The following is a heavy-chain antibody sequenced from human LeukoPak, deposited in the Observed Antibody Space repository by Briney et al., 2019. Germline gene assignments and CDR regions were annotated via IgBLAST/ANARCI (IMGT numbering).Heavy chain of an antibody. CDR3: ARRGITYSSSFFAH. D-gene: IGHD6-13*01. Sequence: SETLSLTCTVSGYSISSSNYYSSWVRHPPGNGLEWLGSVLYSGSTYYNPSLKSRVTISVDTSKNQFSLNLHSVTAADTATYYCARRGITYSSSFFAHWGQGTLVTVSS. V-gene: IGHV4-39*01. J-gene: IGHJ4*02. CDR2: VLYSGST. CDR1: GYSISSSNYY.